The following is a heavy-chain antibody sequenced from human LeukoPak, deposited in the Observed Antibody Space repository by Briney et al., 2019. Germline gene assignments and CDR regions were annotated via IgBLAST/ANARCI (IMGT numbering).Heavy chain of an antibody. J-gene: IGHJ5*02. CDR2: IYYSGST. D-gene: IGHD1-26*01. CDR3: ARQGWELYNWFDP. V-gene: IGHV4-39*01. CDR1: FGSISSSSYY. Sequence: SETLSLTCTVSFGSISSSSYYWGWIRQPRGKGLEWIGTIYYSGSTYYKQSLKSRLTISVDTSKNQFSLKLSSVTGADTAVYYCARQGWELYNWFDPWGQGTLVTVSS.